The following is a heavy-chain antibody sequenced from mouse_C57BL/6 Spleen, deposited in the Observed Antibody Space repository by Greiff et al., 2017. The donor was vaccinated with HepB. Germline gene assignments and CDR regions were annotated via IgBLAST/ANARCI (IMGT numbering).Heavy chain of an antibody. D-gene: IGHD4-1*01. V-gene: IGHV1-19*01. CDR1: GYTFTDYY. CDR3: AREGTTGTWFAY. CDR2: INPYNGGT. J-gene: IGHJ3*01. Sequence: LVKPGASVKMSCKASGYTFTDYYMNWVKQSHGKSLEWIGVINPYNGGTSYNQKFKGKATLTVDKSSSTAYMELNSLTSEDSAVYYCAREGTTGTWFAYWGQGTLVTVSA.